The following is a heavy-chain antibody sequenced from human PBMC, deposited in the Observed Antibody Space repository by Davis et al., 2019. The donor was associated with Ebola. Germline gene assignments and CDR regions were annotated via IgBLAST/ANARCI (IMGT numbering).Heavy chain of an antibody. CDR3: ARDRRGEWFPDY. V-gene: IGHV3-20*04. CDR2: INWNGGST. CDR1: GFSVSSNY. J-gene: IGHJ4*02. D-gene: IGHD3-3*01. Sequence: PGGSLRLSCAASGFSVSSNYMSWVRQAPGKGLEWVSGINWNGGSTGYADSVKGRFTISRDNAKNSLYLQMNSLRAEDTALYYCARDRRGEWFPDYWGQGTLVTVSS.